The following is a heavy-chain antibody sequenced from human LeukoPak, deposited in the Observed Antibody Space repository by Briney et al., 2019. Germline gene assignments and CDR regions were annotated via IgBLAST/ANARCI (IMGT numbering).Heavy chain of an antibody. CDR2: INGDGRTT. V-gene: IGHV3-64D*06. J-gene: IGHJ5*02. D-gene: IGHD5-12*01. Sequence: GSLRLSCSASGFIFSIYTMYWVRQAPGKGLEFVSVINGDGRTTYYADSVKGRFTISRDNSKNTLYLQMNSLRAEDTAVYYCVGDQVDNVGWLTWGQGTRVTVSS. CDR1: GFIFSIYT. CDR3: VGDQVDNVGWLT.